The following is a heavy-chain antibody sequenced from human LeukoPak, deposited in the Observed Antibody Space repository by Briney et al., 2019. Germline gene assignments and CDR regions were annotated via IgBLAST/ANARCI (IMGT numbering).Heavy chain of an antibody. V-gene: IGHV3-74*01. CDR1: GFNFINYL. CDR3: VRLTGAEFDY. Sequence: GGSLTLSCPASGFNFINYLLHWVRQVPGKGLVWVSGINSHGSSTSYADSVKGRFTISRDNAKNTLHLQMDSLRAEDTAVYYCVRLTGAEFDYWGQGTLVTVSS. J-gene: IGHJ4*02. D-gene: IGHD7-27*01. CDR2: INSHGSST.